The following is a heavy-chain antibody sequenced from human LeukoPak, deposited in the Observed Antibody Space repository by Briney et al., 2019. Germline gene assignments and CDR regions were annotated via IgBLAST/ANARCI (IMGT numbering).Heavy chain of an antibody. D-gene: IGHD6-19*01. Sequence: PSETLSLTCTVSGGSISSYYWSWIRQPPGKGLEWIGYIYYSGSTNYNPSLKSRVTISVDTSKNQFSLKLSSVTAADTAVYYCARARKDSSGYYLGYYFDYWGQGTLVTVSS. J-gene: IGHJ4*02. CDR1: GGSISSYY. CDR2: IYYSGST. CDR3: ARARKDSSGYYLGYYFDY. V-gene: IGHV4-59*01.